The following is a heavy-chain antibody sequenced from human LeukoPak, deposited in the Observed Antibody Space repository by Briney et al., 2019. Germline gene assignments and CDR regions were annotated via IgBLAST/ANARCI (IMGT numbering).Heavy chain of an antibody. J-gene: IGHJ4*01. V-gene: IGHV3-74*01. CDR1: GFTFISYG. CDR2: INTDGSST. D-gene: IGHD2-21*02. CDR3: ARELPREVTLDY. Sequence: GGSLRLSCAVSGFTFISYGMQWVRQAPGKGLAWVSRINTDGSSTAYADSVKGRFTISRDNAKNTLYLQMNSLRAEDTAVYYCARELPREVTLDYWGQGTLVTVSS.